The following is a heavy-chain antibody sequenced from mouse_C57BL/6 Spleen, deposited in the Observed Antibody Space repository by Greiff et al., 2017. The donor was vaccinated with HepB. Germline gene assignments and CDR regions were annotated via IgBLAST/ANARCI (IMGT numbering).Heavy chain of an antibody. CDR1: GFSLTSYG. CDR3: AKKGGNYYGSSLYYYAMDY. Sequence: VQLVESGPGLVAPSQSLSITCTVSGFSLTSYGVSWVRQPPGKGLEWLGVIWGDGSTNYHSALISRLSISKDNSKSQVFLKLNSLQTDDTATYYCAKKGGNYYGSSLYYYAMDYWGQGTSVTVSS. V-gene: IGHV2-3*01. D-gene: IGHD1-1*01. J-gene: IGHJ4*01. CDR2: IWGDGST.